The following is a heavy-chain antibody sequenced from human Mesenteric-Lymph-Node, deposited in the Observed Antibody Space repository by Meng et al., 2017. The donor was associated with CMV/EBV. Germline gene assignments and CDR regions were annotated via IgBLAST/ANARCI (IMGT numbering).Heavy chain of an antibody. CDR2: IFSNDEK. D-gene: IGHD1-26*01. Sequence: SGPTLVKPTETLTLTCTVSGFSLSNPRMGVSWNRQPPGKALEWLAHIFSNDEKSYSTSQKSRLTISKDTSKSQVVLTMTNMGPVDTATYYCARHGPEWELLRGRSALGAFDLWGQGTVVTVSS. CDR3: ARHGPEWELLRGRSALGAFDL. J-gene: IGHJ3*01. CDR1: GFSLSNPRMG. V-gene: IGHV2-26*01.